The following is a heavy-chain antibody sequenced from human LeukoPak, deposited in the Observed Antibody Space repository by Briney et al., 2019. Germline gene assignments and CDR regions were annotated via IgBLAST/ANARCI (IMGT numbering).Heavy chain of an antibody. J-gene: IGHJ4*01. D-gene: IGHD3-22*01. CDR2: VNTDGGST. CDR3: ARWDSSGYYSFDY. CDR1: GFTFRSYW. V-gene: IGHV3-74*01. Sequence: GGSLRLSCAASGFTFRSYWMHWVRQAPGKGLVWVSRVNTDGGSTDYADSVKGRFTISRDNAKNTLYLQMNSLRAEDTAVYYCARWDSSGYYSFDYWGHGTLVTVSS.